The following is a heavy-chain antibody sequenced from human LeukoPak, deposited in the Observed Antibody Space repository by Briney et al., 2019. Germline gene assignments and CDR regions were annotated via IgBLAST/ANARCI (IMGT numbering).Heavy chain of an antibody. Sequence: SVKVSCKASGGTFSSYAISWVRQAPGQGLEWMGGIIPIFGTANYAQKFQGRVTITADESTSTAYMELSSLRSEDTAVYYCASSVVVPAAIQNYYYYYMDVWGKGTTVTVSS. J-gene: IGHJ6*03. CDR1: GGTFSSYA. D-gene: IGHD2-2*02. CDR2: IIPIFGTA. V-gene: IGHV1-69*13. CDR3: ASSVVVPAAIQNYYYYYMDV.